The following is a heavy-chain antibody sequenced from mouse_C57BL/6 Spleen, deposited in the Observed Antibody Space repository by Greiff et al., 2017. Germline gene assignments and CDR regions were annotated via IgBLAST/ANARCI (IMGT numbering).Heavy chain of an antibody. D-gene: IGHD2-10*01. Sequence: VQLQQSGAELVRPGASVKLSCTASGFNIKDYYMHWVKQRPEQGLEWIGRIDPEDGDTEYAPKFQGKATMTADTSSNTAYLQRSSLTSEDTAVYYCTVLGPYYGNYEAWFAYWGQGTLVTVSA. CDR2: IDPEDGDT. J-gene: IGHJ3*01. CDR3: TVLGPYYGNYEAWFAY. V-gene: IGHV14-1*01. CDR1: GFNIKDYY.